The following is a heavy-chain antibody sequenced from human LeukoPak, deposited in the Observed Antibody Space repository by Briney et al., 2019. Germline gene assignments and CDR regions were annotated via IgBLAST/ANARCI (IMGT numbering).Heavy chain of an antibody. CDR1: GYTFTSYD. J-gene: IGHJ6*03. Sequence: ASVKVSYKASGYTFTSYDINWVRQATGQGLEWMGGMNPNRGNTGYAHKFQGRVTMTRNTSITTTSMELSSMRTEDTDVYYCARGSVSNSSLSGLRDPPTTAYYYYYYMDVWGKGTTVIVSS. CDR2: MNPNRGNT. D-gene: IGHD6-6*01. CDR3: ARGSVSNSSLSGLRDPPTTAYYYYYYMDV. V-gene: IGHV1-8*01.